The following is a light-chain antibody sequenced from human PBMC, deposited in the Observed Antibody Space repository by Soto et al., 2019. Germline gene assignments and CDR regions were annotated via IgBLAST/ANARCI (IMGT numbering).Light chain of an antibody. CDR3: QQYNSYSPLT. Sequence: DIQMTQSPSTLSGSVGDRVTITCRASQTISSWLAWYQQKPGEAPKLLIYKASTLKSGVPSRFSGSGSGTEFTLTISSLQPDDFATYYCQQYNSYSPLTFGGGTKVDIK. CDR2: KAS. J-gene: IGKJ4*01. V-gene: IGKV1-5*03. CDR1: QTISSW.